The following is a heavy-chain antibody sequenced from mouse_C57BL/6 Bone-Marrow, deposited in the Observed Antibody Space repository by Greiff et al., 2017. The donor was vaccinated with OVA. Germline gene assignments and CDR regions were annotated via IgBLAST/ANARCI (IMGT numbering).Heavy chain of an antibody. CDR1: GYTFTDYE. CDR3: TGGDSNYEDYAMDY. V-gene: IGHV1-15*01. J-gene: IGHJ4*01. Sequence: QVQLQQSGAELVRPGASVTLSCKASGYTFTDYEMHWVKQTPVHGLEWIGAIDPETGGTAYNQKFKGKAILTADKSSSTAYMELRSLTSEDSAVYYCTGGDSNYEDYAMDYWGQGTSVTVSS. CDR2: IDPETGGT. D-gene: IGHD2-5*01.